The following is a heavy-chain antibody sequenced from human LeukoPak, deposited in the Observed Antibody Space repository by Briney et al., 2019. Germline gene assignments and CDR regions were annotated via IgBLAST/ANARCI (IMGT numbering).Heavy chain of an antibody. CDR3: ARHVSKSSSPFDY. CDR2: IYPGDSDT. J-gene: IGHJ4*02. CDR1: GYSFTSYW. Sequence: GESLQISCKGSGYSFTSYWVGWVRQMPGKGLEWMGIIYPGDSDTRYSPSFQGQVTISADKSISTAYLQRSSLKASDTAMYYCARHVSKSSSPFDYWGQGTLVTVSS. D-gene: IGHD6-6*01. V-gene: IGHV5-51*01.